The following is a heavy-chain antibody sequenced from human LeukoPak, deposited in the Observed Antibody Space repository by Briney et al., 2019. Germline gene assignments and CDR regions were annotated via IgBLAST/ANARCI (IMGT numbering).Heavy chain of an antibody. CDR3: ARPAKPGYCSGGSCYRSGPYNWFDP. Sequence: PSETLSLTCAVYGGSFSGYYWSWIRQPPGKGLEWIGEINHSGSTNYNPSLKSRVTISVDTSKNQFSLKLSSVTAADTAVYYCARPAKPGYCSGGSCYRSGPYNWFDPWGQGTLVTVSS. CDR2: INHSGST. D-gene: IGHD2-15*01. V-gene: IGHV4-34*01. J-gene: IGHJ5*02. CDR1: GGSFSGYY.